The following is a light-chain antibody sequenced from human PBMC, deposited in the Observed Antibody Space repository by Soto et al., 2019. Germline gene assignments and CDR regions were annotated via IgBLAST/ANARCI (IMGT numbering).Light chain of an antibody. CDR2: DVS. V-gene: IGLV2-14*01. Sequence: QSVLTQPASVSGSPGQSITISCTGTSSDVVGYNYVSWYQQHPGKAPKLMIYDVSNRPSRVSNRFSGSKSGNTASLTISGLQAEDEADYYCSSYTSRSSSTYVFGTGTKVTVL. CDR3: SSYTSRSSSTYV. J-gene: IGLJ1*01. CDR1: SSDVVGYNY.